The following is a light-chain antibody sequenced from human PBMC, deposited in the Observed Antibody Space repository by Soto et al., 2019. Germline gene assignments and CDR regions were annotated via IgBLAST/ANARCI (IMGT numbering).Light chain of an antibody. J-gene: IGKJ5*01. CDR3: QQRSNWPPIT. CDR2: DAS. CDR1: QNIHTN. Sequence: EIVMTQSPATLSVSPGERATLSCRAGQNIHTNLAWYQQKPGQAPRLLIHDASHRAAGIPARFSGSGFGTDFTLTISSLEPEDAAVYYCQQRSNWPPITFGQGTRLEIK. V-gene: IGKV3-11*01.